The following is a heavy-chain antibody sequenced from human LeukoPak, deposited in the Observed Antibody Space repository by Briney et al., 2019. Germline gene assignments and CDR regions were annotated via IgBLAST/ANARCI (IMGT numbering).Heavy chain of an antibody. D-gene: IGHD3-22*01. CDR2: LYSNSIT. CDR3: ARGITMMIVAPGY. CDR1: GFDFNYVW. V-gene: IGHV3-53*01. Sequence: GGSLRLSCTASGFDFNYVWMSWVRQAPGKGLEWVSVLYSNSITYYADSVKGRFTISRDSSKNTLYLQMNSLRAEDTAVYYCARGITMMIVAPGYWGQGTLVTVSS. J-gene: IGHJ4*02.